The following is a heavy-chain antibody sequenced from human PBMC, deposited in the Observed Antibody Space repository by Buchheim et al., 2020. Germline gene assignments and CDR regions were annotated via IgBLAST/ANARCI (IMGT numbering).Heavy chain of an antibody. CDR1: GGSFSGYY. D-gene: IGHD4-23*01. Sequence: QVQLQQWGAGLLKPSETLSLTCAVYGGSFSGYYWSLIRQPPGKGLEWIGEINHSGSTNYNPSLKSRVTISVDTSKNPFSLKLSSVTAADTAVYYCARSGTHGGNLHFDYWGQGTL. V-gene: IGHV4-34*01. J-gene: IGHJ4*02. CDR2: INHSGST. CDR3: ARSGTHGGNLHFDY.